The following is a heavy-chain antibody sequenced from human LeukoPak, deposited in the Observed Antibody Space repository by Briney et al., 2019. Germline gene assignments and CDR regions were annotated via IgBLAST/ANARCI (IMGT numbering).Heavy chain of an antibody. J-gene: IGHJ4*02. Sequence: GSLRLSFAASGFTFSSYWMNWVRPAPGEGLEWVANIKQDGSEKYYVDSVKGRFTISRDNAKNSLFLQMNSLRVEDTAVYYCVRAMDYWGQGTLVTVSS. D-gene: IGHD2-2*01. V-gene: IGHV3-7*03. CDR2: IKQDGSEK. CDR1: GFTFSSYW. CDR3: VRAMDY.